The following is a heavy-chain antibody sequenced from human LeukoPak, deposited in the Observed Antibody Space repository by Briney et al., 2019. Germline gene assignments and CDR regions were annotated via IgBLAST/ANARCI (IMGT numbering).Heavy chain of an antibody. CDR3: ARFGGGSFDAFDI. Sequence: ASVKVSCKASGYTFTCYYMHWVRQAPGQGLEWMGRINPNSGGTNYAQKFQGRVTMTRDTSISTAYMELSRLRSDDTAVYYCARFGGGSFDAFDIWGQGTMVTVSS. V-gene: IGHV1-2*06. D-gene: IGHD2-15*01. J-gene: IGHJ3*02. CDR2: INPNSGGT. CDR1: GYTFTCYY.